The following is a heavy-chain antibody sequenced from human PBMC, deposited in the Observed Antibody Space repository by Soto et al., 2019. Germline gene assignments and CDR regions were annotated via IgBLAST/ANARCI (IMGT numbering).Heavy chain of an antibody. CDR1: GFTFSNYA. CDR2: LNSNGNSA. J-gene: IGHJ5*02. D-gene: IGHD3-16*01. Sequence: PGGSLRLSCAASGFTFSNYAMSWVRQAPGMGLEWVSTLNSNGNSAYYADSVKGRFTISRDNSKNTLYLQMNSLRAEDTAVYYCANSRSKQLVRGTWFDPWGQGALVTVSS. CDR3: ANSRSKQLVRGTWFDP. V-gene: IGHV3-23*01.